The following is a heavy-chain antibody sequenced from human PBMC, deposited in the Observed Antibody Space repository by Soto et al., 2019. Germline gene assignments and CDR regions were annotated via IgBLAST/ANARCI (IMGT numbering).Heavy chain of an antibody. V-gene: IGHV1-69*12. CDR2: IIPIFGTA. CDR1: GGTFSSYA. D-gene: IGHD6-19*01. Sequence: QVQLVQSGAEVKKPGSSVKVSCKASGGTFSSYAISWVRQAPGQGLEWMGGIIPIFGTANYAQKFEGRVTITAAEATSTAYMELSSLRSEDTAVYYCARKEAVAGTDYYYYGMDVWGQGTTVTVSS. J-gene: IGHJ6*02. CDR3: ARKEAVAGTDYYYYGMDV.